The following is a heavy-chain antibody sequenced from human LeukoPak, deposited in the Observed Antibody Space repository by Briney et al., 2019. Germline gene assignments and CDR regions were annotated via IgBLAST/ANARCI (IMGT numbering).Heavy chain of an antibody. CDR1: RFTFSSYG. J-gene: IGHJ4*02. V-gene: IGHV3-30*02. CDR2: KRYDGSNK. CDR3: ASAPRDILGGGGIDY. Sequence: PGGSLRLSCAASRFTFSSYGMHWVRQAPGKGLEWVAFKRYDGSNKYYADSVKGRFTVSRDNSKNTLYLQMNSLRAEDTAVYYCASAPRDILGGGGIDYWGQGTLVTVSS. D-gene: IGHD2-15*01.